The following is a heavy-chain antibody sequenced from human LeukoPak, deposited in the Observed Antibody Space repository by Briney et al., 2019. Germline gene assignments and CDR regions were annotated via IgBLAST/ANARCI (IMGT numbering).Heavy chain of an antibody. D-gene: IGHD2-2*02. CDR2: ISGSGAST. Sequence: GGSLRLSCAASGFTFSSYAMSWVRQAPGKGLEWVSAISGSGASTYYADSVKGRFTISRDNSKSTLYLQMNSLRAEDTAVYYCARGKYCTSTSCYNPVDYFGYWGQGTLVTVSS. J-gene: IGHJ4*02. CDR3: ARGKYCTSTSCYNPVDYFGY. V-gene: IGHV3-23*01. CDR1: GFTFSSYA.